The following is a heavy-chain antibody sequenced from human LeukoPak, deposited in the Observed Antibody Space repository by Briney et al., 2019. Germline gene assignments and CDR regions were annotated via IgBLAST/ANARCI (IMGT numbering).Heavy chain of an antibody. CDR1: GGSISSYY. CDR2: IYYSGST. CDR3: ARPYYDFWSGSMNYYFDL. Sequence: SETLSLTCTVSGGSISSYYWSWIRQPPGKGLEWIGYIYYSGSTNYNPSLKSRVTISVDTSKNQFSLKLSSVTAADTAVYYCARPYYDFWSGSMNYYFDLWGRGTLVTVSS. J-gene: IGHJ2*01. V-gene: IGHV4-59*01. D-gene: IGHD3-3*01.